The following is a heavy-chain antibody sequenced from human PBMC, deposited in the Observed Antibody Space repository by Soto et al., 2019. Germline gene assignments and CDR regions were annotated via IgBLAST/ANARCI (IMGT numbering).Heavy chain of an antibody. CDR3: ARANWYSEY. D-gene: IGHD7-27*01. CDR2: IYYNGNT. Sequence: PSETLCLTCTVSGFSISKHYWSWIRQPPGKGLEWIGYIYYNGNTNYNPSLKSRVTMSVDTSKNQISLKLSSVTAADTAVYYCARANWYSEYWGQGTLVTVSS. V-gene: IGHV4-59*11. CDR1: GFSISKHY. J-gene: IGHJ4*02.